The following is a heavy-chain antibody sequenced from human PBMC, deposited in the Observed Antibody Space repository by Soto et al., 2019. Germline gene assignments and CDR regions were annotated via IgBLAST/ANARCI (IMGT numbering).Heavy chain of an antibody. V-gene: IGHV1-3*01. D-gene: IGHD3-10*01. J-gene: IGHJ4*02. CDR1: GFTALSYA. CDR3: AREVKGVTSFDY. CDR2: LNGGVDGT. Sequence: QVRLIQSGPEMMQPGASVRVSCKASGFTALSYAFHWVRQAPGQGPERLGWLNGGVDGTSYSQRFQGRVTISRDTSANTVYLEVNALTSEDTAVYYCAREVKGVTSFDYWGQGTLVTVSS.